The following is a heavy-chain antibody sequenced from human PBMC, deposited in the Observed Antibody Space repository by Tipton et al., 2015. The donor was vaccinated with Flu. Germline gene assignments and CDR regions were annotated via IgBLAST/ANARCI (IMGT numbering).Heavy chain of an antibody. J-gene: IGHJ4*02. V-gene: IGHV4-61*02. CDR1: GGSISSGSYY. CDR3: AREKIPNSYYYDNSGYTNYFDS. Sequence: TLSLTCTVSGGSISSGSYYWSWIRQSAGKGLEWIGRIYTSGSTNYNPSLESRVTISIDTSKKQFSLELRSVTAADMAIYYCAREKIPNSYYYDNSGYTNYFDSWGQGTLVTVSS. CDR2: IYTSGST. D-gene: IGHD3-22*01.